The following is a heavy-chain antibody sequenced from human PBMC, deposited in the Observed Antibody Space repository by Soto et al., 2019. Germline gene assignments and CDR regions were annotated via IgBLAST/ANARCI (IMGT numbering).Heavy chain of an antibody. D-gene: IGHD6-6*01. V-gene: IGHV1-18*01. Sequence: QVQLVQSGAEVKKPGASVKVSCKASGYSFITYGISWVRQAPGQGLEWMGWISTYNGNTKYAQKLQGRVTMTTDTATTTGRRALRTLISADTAVHYCARTRPTSSIRARDCSSAMDVWGQGTTVTVSS. CDR1: GYSFITYG. CDR3: ARTRPTSSIRARDCSSAMDV. J-gene: IGHJ6*02. CDR2: ISTYNGNT.